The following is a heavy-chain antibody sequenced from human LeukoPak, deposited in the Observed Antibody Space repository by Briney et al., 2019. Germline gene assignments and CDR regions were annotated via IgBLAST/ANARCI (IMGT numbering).Heavy chain of an antibody. V-gene: IGHV3-7*01. J-gene: IGHJ1*01. D-gene: IGHD2-8*02. Sequence: PGGSLRLSCAASVFTFSNYWMTWIRPTPGKGLEWVENRDEDGSETYYLDSVRGRFTVSRDNAKNSLSLQMNSLRVEDTAVYYCARELVVGPAEFFQDWGQGTLVTVSS. CDR3: ARELVVGPAEFFQD. CDR2: RDEDGSET. CDR1: VFTFSNYW.